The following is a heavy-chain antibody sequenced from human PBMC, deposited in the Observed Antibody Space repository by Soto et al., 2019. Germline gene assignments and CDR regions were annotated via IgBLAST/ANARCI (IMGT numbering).Heavy chain of an antibody. CDR3: ARVRTEYAGLDY. CDR2: INHSGST. J-gene: IGHJ4*02. Sequence: KTSETLSLTCAVYGGSFSGYYWSWIRQPPGKGLEWIGEINHSGSTNYNPSLKSRVAISLDTSKNQFSLRLTSVTAADTAVYFCARVRTEYAGLDYWGQGTLVTVSS. V-gene: IGHV4-34*01. CDR1: GGSFSGYY. D-gene: IGHD2-2*01.